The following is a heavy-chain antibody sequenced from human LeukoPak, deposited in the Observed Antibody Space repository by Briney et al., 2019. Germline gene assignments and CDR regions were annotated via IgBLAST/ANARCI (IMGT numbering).Heavy chain of an antibody. CDR2: INPSGGST. D-gene: IGHD6-19*01. CDR3: ARDRDSIAVAGTPISWFDH. CDR1: GYTFTSYY. V-gene: IGHV1-46*01. Sequence: ASVKVSCKASGYTFTSYYMHWVRQAPGQGLEGMGIINPSGGSTSYAQKFQGRVTMTRDTSTSTVYMELSSLRSEDTAVYYCARDRDSIAVAGTPISWFDHWGQGTLVTVSS. J-gene: IGHJ5*02.